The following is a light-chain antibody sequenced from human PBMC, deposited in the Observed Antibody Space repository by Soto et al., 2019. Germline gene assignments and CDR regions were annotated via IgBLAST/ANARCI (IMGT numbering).Light chain of an antibody. CDR2: KAS. Sequence: DIQMTQFPPTLSASIGDRVTITCRASQTISSSLAWYQQKPGKAPKLLIYKASSLETDIPSRFTGSGSATAFTLPINILQPDDFATYYCQQYDSYPYTFGQGTRLEIK. V-gene: IGKV1-5*03. CDR3: QQYDSYPYT. J-gene: IGKJ2*01. CDR1: QTISSS.